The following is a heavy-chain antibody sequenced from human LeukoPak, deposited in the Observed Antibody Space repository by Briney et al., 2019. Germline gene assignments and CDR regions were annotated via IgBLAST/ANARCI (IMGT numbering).Heavy chain of an antibody. CDR1: GFTFSSYA. V-gene: IGHV3-30-3*01. J-gene: IGHJ5*02. D-gene: IGHD2-15*01. CDR2: ISYDGSNK. CDR3: AAGSFDP. Sequence: PGGSLRLSCAASGFTFSSYAMHWVRQAPGKGLEWVAVISYDGSNKYYADSVKGRFTISRDNSKNTLYLQMNSLRAEDTAVYYCAAGSFDPWGQGTLVTVSS.